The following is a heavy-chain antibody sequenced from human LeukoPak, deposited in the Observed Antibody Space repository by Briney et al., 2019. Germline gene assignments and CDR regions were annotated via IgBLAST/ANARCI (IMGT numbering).Heavy chain of an antibody. Sequence: GGSLRLSCTASGFTSSSYLMSWVRQAPGKGLEWVSTISGSGSRTYYADSVKGRFTISRDNSENTLYLQLNSLRAEDTALYYCAKTYADATFVYWGQGNLVTVSS. J-gene: IGHJ4*02. D-gene: IGHD4-17*01. CDR1: GFTSSSYL. CDR3: AKTYADATFVY. V-gene: IGHV3-23*01. CDR2: ISGSGSRT.